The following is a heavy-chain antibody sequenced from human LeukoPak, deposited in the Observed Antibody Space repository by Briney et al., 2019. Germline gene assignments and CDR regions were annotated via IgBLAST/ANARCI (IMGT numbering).Heavy chain of an antibody. V-gene: IGHV1-46*01. J-gene: IGHJ4*02. Sequence: ASVKVSCKASGYTFTNYYMHWVRQTPGQGLEWMGRINPSGGSTSYAQRFQGRVTMTRDTSTSTVYMELSSLRSEDTAVYYCARNFYFDSSGYYHYWGQGTLVTVSS. CDR2: INPSGGST. CDR1: GYTFTNYY. D-gene: IGHD3-22*01. CDR3: ARNFYFDSSGYYHY.